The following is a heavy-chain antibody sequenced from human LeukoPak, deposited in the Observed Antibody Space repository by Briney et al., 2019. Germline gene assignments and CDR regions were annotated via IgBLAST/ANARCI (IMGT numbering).Heavy chain of an antibody. CDR3: ARSGYYFGSDNWFDP. CDR2: INHSGRT. D-gene: IGHD3-10*01. CDR1: GGSFSGYY. J-gene: IGHJ5*02. V-gene: IGHV4-34*01. Sequence: SETLSLTCAVYGGSFSGYYWSWIRQPPGKGLEWIGEINHSGRTNYNPSLKSRVTKSADTSKNQFSLKLSSVTAADTAVYYCARSGYYFGSDNWFDPWGQGNLVTVSS.